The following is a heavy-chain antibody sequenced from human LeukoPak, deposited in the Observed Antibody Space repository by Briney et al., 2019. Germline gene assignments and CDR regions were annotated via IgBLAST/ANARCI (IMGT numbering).Heavy chain of an antibody. CDR2: IYNSGST. D-gene: IGHD5-18*01. V-gene: IGHV4-59*01. CDR3: ASGRLVTPRGDHAFDI. CDR1: GGSISRYY. Sequence: SETLSLTCSVSGGSISRYYWSWIRQPPGKGLEWIGYIYNSGSTNYNPSLKSRVTISVDTSKNQFSLKLSSVTAADTAVYYCASGRLVTPRGDHAFDIWGQGTMVTVSS. J-gene: IGHJ3*02.